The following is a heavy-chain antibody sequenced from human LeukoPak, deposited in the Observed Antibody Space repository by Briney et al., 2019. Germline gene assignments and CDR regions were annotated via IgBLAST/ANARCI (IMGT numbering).Heavy chain of an antibody. D-gene: IGHD3-10*01. J-gene: IGHJ6*03. CDR3: ATFLEATGSYYYYYMDV. CDR2: IYTNGST. Sequence: PSQTLSLTCTVSNAFITSGSYYWTWIRQSAGKGLEWIGRIYTNGSTSYHPSLKSRVTVSVDTSKNQFSLKLTSMTAAGTAVYYCATFLEATGSYYYYYMDVWGKGTTVIVSS. CDR1: NAFITSGSYY. V-gene: IGHV4-61*02.